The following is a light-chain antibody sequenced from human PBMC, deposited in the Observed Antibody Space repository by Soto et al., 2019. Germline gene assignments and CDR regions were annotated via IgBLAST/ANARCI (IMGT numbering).Light chain of an antibody. V-gene: IGLV2-14*03. Sequence: QSALTQPASVSGSPGQSITISCTGTSSDLGDYTYVSWYQQHPDKAPKLMIYDVSNRPSGVSNRFSGSKSGNTASLTISGLQAEDEADYYCSSYTRSNTRVFGGGTKLTVL. CDR1: SSDLGDYTY. J-gene: IGLJ2*01. CDR3: SSYTRSNTRV. CDR2: DVS.